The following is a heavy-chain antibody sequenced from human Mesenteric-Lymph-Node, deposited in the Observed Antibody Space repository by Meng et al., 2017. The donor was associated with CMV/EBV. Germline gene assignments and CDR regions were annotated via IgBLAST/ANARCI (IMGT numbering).Heavy chain of an antibody. CDR1: GGSVSSRNYY. Sequence: SETLSLTCTVSGGSVSSRNYYWSWIRQLPGKGLEWIAYSYKSGRTNHNPSLKSRVTISVDTSKNQFSLKLSSVTAADTAVYYCARGFTDFWSGYYRRLSSYYFDYWGQGTLVTVSS. J-gene: IGHJ4*02. CDR3: ARGFTDFWSGYYRRLSSYYFDY. V-gene: IGHV4-61*01. D-gene: IGHD3-3*01. CDR2: SYKSGRT.